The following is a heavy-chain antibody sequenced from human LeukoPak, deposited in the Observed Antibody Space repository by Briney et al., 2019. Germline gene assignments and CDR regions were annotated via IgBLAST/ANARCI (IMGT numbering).Heavy chain of an antibody. CDR2: TSGSGGST. J-gene: IGHJ4*02. V-gene: IGHV3-23*01. Sequence: GGSLRLSCAASGFTFSSYAMSWVRQAPGKGLEWVSATSGSGGSTYYADSVKGRFTISRDNSKNTLYLQMNSLRAEDTAVYYCAKDRKYIAAAGYFDYWGQGTLVTVSS. CDR1: GFTFSSYA. CDR3: AKDRKYIAAAGYFDY. D-gene: IGHD6-13*01.